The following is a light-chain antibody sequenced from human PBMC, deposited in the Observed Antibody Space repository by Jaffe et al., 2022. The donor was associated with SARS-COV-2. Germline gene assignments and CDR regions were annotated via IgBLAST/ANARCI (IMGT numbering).Light chain of an antibody. Sequence: QSALTQPASVSGSPGQSITISCTGTSSDVGGYNFVSWYQLHPGKAPKLMIFEVSKRPSGVPDRVSGSKSGNTASLTISGLQGEDEADYYCSSYTSTSTLVFGGGTKLTVL. J-gene: IGLJ2*01. CDR1: SSDVGGYNF. CDR2: EVS. CDR3: SSYTSTSTLV. V-gene: IGLV2-14*01.